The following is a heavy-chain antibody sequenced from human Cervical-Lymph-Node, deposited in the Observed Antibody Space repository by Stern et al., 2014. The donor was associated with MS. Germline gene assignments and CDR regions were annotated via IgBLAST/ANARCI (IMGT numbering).Heavy chain of an antibody. CDR2: ITPLFGTA. J-gene: IGHJ4*02. Sequence: QVQLVQSGAEVKKPGSSVKVSCKASGDSFSNFDIGWVRQAPGQGPEWLGGITPLFGTANYAQRLQDRVTFTADESTNTAYMELSRQTSEDTAVYYCARHQGGISAFWGQGTLVTVSS. CDR3: ARHQGGISAF. V-gene: IGHV1-69*01. D-gene: IGHD1-14*01. CDR1: GDSFSNFD.